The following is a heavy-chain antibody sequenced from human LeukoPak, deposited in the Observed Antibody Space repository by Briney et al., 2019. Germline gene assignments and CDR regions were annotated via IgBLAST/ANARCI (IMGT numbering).Heavy chain of an antibody. CDR3: ARRNPYCGGDCYSWFDP. V-gene: IGHV5-51*01. CDR2: IYPGDSDT. D-gene: IGHD2-21*02. J-gene: IGHJ5*02. CDR1: GYSFTSYW. Sequence: GESLKISCKGSGYSFTSYWIGWVRQMPGKGLEWMGIIYPGDSDTRYSPSFQGQVTISADKSISTAYLQWSSLKASDTAIYYCARRNPYCGGDCYSWFDPWGQGTLVTVSS.